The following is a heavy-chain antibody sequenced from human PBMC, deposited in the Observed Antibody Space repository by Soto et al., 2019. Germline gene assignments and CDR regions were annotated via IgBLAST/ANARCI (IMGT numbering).Heavy chain of an antibody. CDR3: VHAYNDNSGYYYYFDY. Sequence: QITLKESGPPLVKPTQTLTLTCTFSGFSLSTNGVGVGWIRQPPGKALEWLALIYWDDDKRYSPSLKSRLTITKDTSKNQVVLTMTNMDPVDTGTYYCVHAYNDNSGYYYYFDYWGQGTLVTVSS. D-gene: IGHD3-22*01. J-gene: IGHJ4*02. V-gene: IGHV2-5*04. CDR2: IYWDDDK. CDR1: GFSLSTNGVG.